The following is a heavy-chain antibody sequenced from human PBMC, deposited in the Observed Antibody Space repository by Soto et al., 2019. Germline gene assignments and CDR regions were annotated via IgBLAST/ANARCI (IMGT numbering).Heavy chain of an antibody. Sequence: QVQLVQSGAEVKKPGASVKVSCKASGYTFTSYYMHWVRQAPGQGLEWMGIINPSGGSTSYAQKCQGRVTMTRDTSTSTVYMELSSLRSEDTAVYYCARGRVTTVVMGWFDPWGQGTLVTVSS. D-gene: IGHD4-17*01. CDR3: ARGRVTTVVMGWFDP. J-gene: IGHJ5*02. V-gene: IGHV1-46*01. CDR2: INPSGGST. CDR1: GYTFTSYY.